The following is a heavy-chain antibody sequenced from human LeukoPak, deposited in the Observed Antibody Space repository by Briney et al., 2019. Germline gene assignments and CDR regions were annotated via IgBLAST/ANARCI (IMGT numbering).Heavy chain of an antibody. Sequence: PSETLSLTCAVYGGSFSGYYWSWIRQPPGKGLEWIGEINHSGSTNYNPSLKSRVTISVDTSKNQFSLKVSSLTAADTAVYYCARYSRNDDYILDYWGQGILVTVSS. CDR1: GGSFSGYY. CDR3: ARYSRNDDYILDY. J-gene: IGHJ4*02. D-gene: IGHD4-17*01. V-gene: IGHV4-34*01. CDR2: INHSGST.